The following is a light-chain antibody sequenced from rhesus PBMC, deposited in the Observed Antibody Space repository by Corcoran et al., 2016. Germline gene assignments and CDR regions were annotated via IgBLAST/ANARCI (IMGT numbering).Light chain of an antibody. J-gene: IGLJ1*01. CDR1: SSDVGIYND. Sequence: QSSLTQPPSLSKSLGQSVTIPCTGTSSDVGIYNDVSWYQHHPGTAPRLLIFDVSNRPSGVSNRFSGSKSGNTASLTISGLQAEDESDYYCCSYRSGNTYIFGVGTRLTVL. CDR2: DVS. CDR3: CSYRSGNTYI. V-gene: IGLV2S9*01.